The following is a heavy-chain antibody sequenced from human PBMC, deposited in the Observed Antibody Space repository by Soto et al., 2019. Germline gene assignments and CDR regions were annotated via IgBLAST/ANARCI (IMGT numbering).Heavy chain of an antibody. CDR2: SKTKTDDGST. J-gene: IGHJ4*02. D-gene: IGHD3-22*01. Sequence: EVQLVESGGGLVEPGGSLRLSCAASGFTFSNDWMNWVRQAPGKGLEWVGRSKTKTDDGSTDYAAPVKGTFTISRDDSKNTLYMQMNSLKTEDKAVYFWTTLFYYYYSSGYWGPGTLVTVSS. CDR1: GFTFSNDW. CDR3: TTLFYYYYSSGY. V-gene: IGHV3-15*07.